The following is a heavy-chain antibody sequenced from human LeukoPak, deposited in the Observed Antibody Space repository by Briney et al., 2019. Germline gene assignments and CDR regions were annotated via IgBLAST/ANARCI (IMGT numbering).Heavy chain of an antibody. CDR2: IYPGDSDT. Sequence: GESLKISCKGSGYSFTSYWIGWVRQMAGRGLEWMGIIYPGDSDTRYSPSFQGQVTISADKSISTAYLQWSSLKASDTAMYYCARGPYCISTSCYSVVDYWGQGTLVTVSS. V-gene: IGHV5-51*01. J-gene: IGHJ4*02. CDR1: GYSFTSYW. CDR3: ARGPYCISTSCYSVVDY. D-gene: IGHD2-2*02.